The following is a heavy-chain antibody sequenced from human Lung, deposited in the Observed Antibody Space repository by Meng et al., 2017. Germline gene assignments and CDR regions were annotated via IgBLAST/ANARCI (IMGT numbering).Heavy chain of an antibody. CDR1: GGSFSDYY. J-gene: IGHJ4*02. V-gene: IGHV4-34*01. CDR3: ARGPTTMAHDFDY. Sequence: QVQLPQGGAVLLKPSETLSPTCVVSGGSFSDYYWSWIRQPPGKGLEWIGEINHSGSTNYNPSLESRATISVDTSQNNLSLKLSSVTAADSAVYYCARGPTTMAHDFDYWGQGTLVTVSS. CDR2: INHSGST. D-gene: IGHD4-11*01.